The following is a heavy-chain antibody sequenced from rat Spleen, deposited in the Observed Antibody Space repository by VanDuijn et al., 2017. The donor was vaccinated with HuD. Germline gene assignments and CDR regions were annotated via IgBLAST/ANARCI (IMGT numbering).Heavy chain of an antibody. Sequence: EVQLVESGGGLVQPGRSMKLSCGASGFTFSDYGMHWIRQAPTKGLEWVATVSTSGSRTYYPDSVKGRFTISRDNAQNTLYLQMNSLRSEDTATYYCARLGDGGYFDYWGQGVMVTVSS. D-gene: IGHD1-12*02. J-gene: IGHJ2*01. CDR1: GFTFSDYG. CDR2: VSTSGSRT. V-gene: IGHV5S13*01. CDR3: ARLGDGGYFDY.